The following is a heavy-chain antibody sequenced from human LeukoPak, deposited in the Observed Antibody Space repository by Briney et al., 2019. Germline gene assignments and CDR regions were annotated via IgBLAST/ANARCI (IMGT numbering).Heavy chain of an antibody. CDR3: ARSTGTTFDY. Sequence: SVTVSFKASGGTFSSYGISWVRQAPGQGLEWMGGIIPIFGTANYAQKFQGRVTITADKSTSTAYMELSSLRSEDTAVYYCARSTGTTFDYWGQGTLVTVSS. V-gene: IGHV1-69*06. CDR2: IIPIFGTA. CDR1: GGTFSSYG. J-gene: IGHJ4*02. D-gene: IGHD1-1*01.